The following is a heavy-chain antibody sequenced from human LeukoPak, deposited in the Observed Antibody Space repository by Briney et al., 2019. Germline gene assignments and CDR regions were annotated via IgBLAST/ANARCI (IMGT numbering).Heavy chain of an antibody. CDR1: GFTFSSYG. V-gene: IGHV3-33*01. Sequence: GGSLRLSCAASGFTFSSYGMHGVRQAPGKGLEGVAGICYDGSNKYYADSVKGRFTISRDNSKNTLYLQMNSLRAEDTAVYYCARSRSYYYDSSGSGGNAFDIWSQGTMVTVSS. J-gene: IGHJ3*02. CDR2: ICYDGSNK. CDR3: ARSRSYYYDSSGSGGNAFDI. D-gene: IGHD3-22*01.